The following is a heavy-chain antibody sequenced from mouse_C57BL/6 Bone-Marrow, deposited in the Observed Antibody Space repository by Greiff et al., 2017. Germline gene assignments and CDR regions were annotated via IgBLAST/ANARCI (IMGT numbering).Heavy chain of an antibody. J-gene: IGHJ2*01. CDR3: ARGEGSYFDY. CDR1: GYTFTNYW. V-gene: IGHV1-63*01. CDR2: IYPGGGYT. D-gene: IGHD2-13*01. Sequence: QVQLKESGAELVRPGTSVKMSCKASGYTFTNYWIGWAKQRPGHGLEWIGDIYPGGGYTNYNEKFKGKATLTADKSSSTAYMQFSSLTSEDSAIYYCARGEGSYFDYWGQGTTLTVSS.